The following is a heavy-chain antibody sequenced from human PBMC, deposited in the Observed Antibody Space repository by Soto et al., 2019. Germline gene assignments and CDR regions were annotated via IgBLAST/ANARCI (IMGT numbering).Heavy chain of an antibody. CDR3: ARDIKGYSSSSGLDH. CDR2: TYYRSKWYN. Sequence: SQTLSLTCAISGDSVSSNIAAWNWIRQSPSRGLEWLGRTYYRSKWYNDYAVSVKSRITINPDTSKHQFSLQLNSVTPAETAVYYCARDIKGYSSSSGLDHWGQGTQVTVSS. D-gene: IGHD6-6*01. J-gene: IGHJ1*01. V-gene: IGHV6-1*01. CDR1: GDSVSSNIAA.